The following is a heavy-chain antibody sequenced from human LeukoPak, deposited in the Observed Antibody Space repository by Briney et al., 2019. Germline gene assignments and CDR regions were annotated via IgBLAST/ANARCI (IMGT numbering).Heavy chain of an antibody. CDR2: INHSGST. Sequence: SETLSLTCAVYGGSFSGYYWSWIRQPPGKGLEWIGEINHSGSTNYNPSLKSRVTISVDTSKNQFSLKLSSVTAADTAVYYCARGRGSGWSYCYYGMDVWGQGTTVTVSS. CDR3: ARGRGSGWSYCYYGMDV. CDR1: GGSFSGYY. D-gene: IGHD6-19*01. J-gene: IGHJ6*02. V-gene: IGHV4-34*01.